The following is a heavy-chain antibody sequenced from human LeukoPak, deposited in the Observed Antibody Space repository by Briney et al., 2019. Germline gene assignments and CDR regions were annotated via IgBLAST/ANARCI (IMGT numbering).Heavy chain of an antibody. D-gene: IGHD6-6*01. CDR1: GGTFSSYA. Sequence: SVKVSCKASGGTFSSYAISWVRQAPGQGLEWMGGIIPIFGTANYAQKFQGRVTITTDESTSTAYMELSSLRSEDTAVYYCARVSDSSSRDYYYYYMDVWGKGTTVTASS. CDR3: ARVSDSSSRDYYYYYMDV. V-gene: IGHV1-69*05. CDR2: IIPIFGTA. J-gene: IGHJ6*03.